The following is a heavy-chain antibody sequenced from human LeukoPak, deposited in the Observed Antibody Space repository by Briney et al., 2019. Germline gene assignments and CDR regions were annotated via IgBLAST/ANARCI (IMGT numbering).Heavy chain of an antibody. CDR1: GGSISGYH. D-gene: IGHD2-21*01. V-gene: IGHV4-59*08. J-gene: IGHJ4*02. CDR3: ARLGDCGHDCYSHDY. CDR2: IYYNGDT. Sequence: SETLSLTCIVSGGSISGYHWGWVRQPPGKGLEYISFIYYNGDTNYNPPLKSRVTMSVDTSKNQFSLKLSSVTAADTAVYYCARLGDCGHDCYSHDYWSQGTLVTVSS.